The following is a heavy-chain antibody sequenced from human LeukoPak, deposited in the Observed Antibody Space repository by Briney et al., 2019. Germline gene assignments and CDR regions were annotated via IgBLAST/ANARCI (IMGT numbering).Heavy chain of an antibody. V-gene: IGHV1-18*01. J-gene: IGHJ5*02. CDR1: GYTFTSYG. Sequence: AASVKVSCKASGYTFTSYGISWVRQAPGQGLEWMGWISAYNGNTNYAQKLQGRVTMTTDTSTSTAYMELRSLRSDDTAVYYCASAVDYYDSKFDPWGQGTLVTVSS. D-gene: IGHD3-22*01. CDR3: ASAVDYYDSKFDP. CDR2: ISAYNGNT.